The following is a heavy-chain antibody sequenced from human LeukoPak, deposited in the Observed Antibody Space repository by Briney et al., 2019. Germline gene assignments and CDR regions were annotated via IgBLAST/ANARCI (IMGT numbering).Heavy chain of an antibody. CDR3: ARDGAQYYDSSGRADY. J-gene: IGHJ4*02. Sequence: SETLSLTCSVSGGSIISDSYYWNWIRQPGGKGLEWIGRMYTSGTTNYNPSLKSRVTISVDTSKNQFSLKLNSVTAADTAVYYCARDGAQYYDSSGRADYWGQETLVTVSS. CDR2: MYTSGTT. D-gene: IGHD3-22*01. CDR1: GGSIISDSYY. V-gene: IGHV4-61*02.